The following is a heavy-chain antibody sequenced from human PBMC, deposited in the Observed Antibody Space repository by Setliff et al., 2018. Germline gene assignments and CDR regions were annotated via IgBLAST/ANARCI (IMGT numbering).Heavy chain of an antibody. V-gene: IGHV4-39*01. D-gene: IGHD3-22*01. J-gene: IGHJ5*02. Sequence: LSETLSLTCTVSGGSISSSSYYWGWIRQPPGKGLEWIGSIYYSGSTYYNPSLKSRVTISVDTSKNQFSLKLSSVTAADTAVYYCARLGSARYDSSGYYPDNWFDPWGQGTLVTVSS. CDR2: IYYSGST. CDR1: GGSISSSSYY. CDR3: ARLGSARYDSSGYYPDNWFDP.